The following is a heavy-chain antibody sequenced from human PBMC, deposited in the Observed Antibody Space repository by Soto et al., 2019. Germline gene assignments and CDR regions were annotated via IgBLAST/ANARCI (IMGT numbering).Heavy chain of an antibody. Sequence: SETLSLTCTVSGGSVSSGDWWSWVRQPPGERLEWIGEIFHSGTTNYNPSLKSRVTISVDKSKNQFSLKLSSVTAADTAVYYCARTQYCDDDCFSFDYWGQGTLVTVSS. CDR2: IFHSGTT. CDR3: ARTQYCDDDCFSFDY. D-gene: IGHD2-21*02. CDR1: GGSVSSGDW. J-gene: IGHJ4*02. V-gene: IGHV4-4*02.